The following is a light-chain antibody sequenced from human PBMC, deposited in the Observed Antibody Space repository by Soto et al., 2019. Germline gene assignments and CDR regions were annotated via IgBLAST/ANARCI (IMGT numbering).Light chain of an antibody. Sequence: QSVLTQPRSVSGSPGQSVTISCTGTSNDVGYYNYVSWYQQHPGKAPKLMIYDVTKRPSGVPDRFSGSKSGNTASLTISGLQAEDEADYYCCSYAGSYSEVFGGGTKLTVL. CDR3: CSYAGSYSEV. CDR1: SNDVGYYNY. V-gene: IGLV2-11*01. CDR2: DVT. J-gene: IGLJ2*01.